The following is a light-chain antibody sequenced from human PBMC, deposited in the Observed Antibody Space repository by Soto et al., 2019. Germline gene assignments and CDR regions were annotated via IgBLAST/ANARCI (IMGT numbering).Light chain of an antibody. CDR3: SSYSSSPTHVV. V-gene: IGLV2-14*03. CDR2: DVT. CDR1: SSDVGDFNY. Sequence: QSALTQPASVSGSPGRSVTISCTGSSSDVGDFNYVSWYQHLPGRAPKLIIYDVTNRPSGISYRFSASKSGRTASLTISGLQAEDGADYYCSSYSSSPTHVVFGGGTKLTVL. J-gene: IGLJ2*01.